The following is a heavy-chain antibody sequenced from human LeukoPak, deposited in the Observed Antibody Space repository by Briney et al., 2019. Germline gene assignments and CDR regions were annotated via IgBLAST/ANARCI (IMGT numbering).Heavy chain of an antibody. J-gene: IGHJ4*02. V-gene: IGHV3-53*01. D-gene: IGHD6-13*01. Sequence: GGSLRLSCAASGFTVSSNYMSWVRQAPGKGLEWVSVIYSGGSTYYADSVKGRFTISRDNSKNTLYLQMNSLRAEDTAVYYCAREHSSSWYDYFDYWGQGTLVTVSS. CDR1: GFTVSSNY. CDR2: IYSGGST. CDR3: AREHSSSWYDYFDY.